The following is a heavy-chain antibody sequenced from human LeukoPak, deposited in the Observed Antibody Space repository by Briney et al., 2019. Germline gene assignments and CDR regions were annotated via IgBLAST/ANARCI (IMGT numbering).Heavy chain of an antibody. Sequence: GASVKVSCKAAGYTFTGYYMHWVRQGPGQGLEWMGWMNPNSGNTGYAQKFQGRVTITRNTSISTAYMELSSLRSEDTAVYYCASSITGTISAFDYWGRGTLVTVSS. J-gene: IGHJ4*02. V-gene: IGHV1-8*02. CDR1: GYTFTGYY. CDR3: ASSITGTISAFDY. D-gene: IGHD1-7*01. CDR2: MNPNSGNT.